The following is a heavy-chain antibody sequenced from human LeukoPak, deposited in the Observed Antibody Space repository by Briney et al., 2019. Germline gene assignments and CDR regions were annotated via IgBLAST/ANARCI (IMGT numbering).Heavy chain of an antibody. CDR1: GGSISSYY. CDR3: ARLRGYCSTNSCYAGASMADYFDY. CDR2: IYYSGNT. Sequence: SKTLSLTCTVSGGSISSYYWGWIRQSPGKGLERFGSIYYSGNTYYNPPLKSRVTISVDTSKNQFSLRLSSVTAADTAVYYCARLRGYCSTNSCYAGASMADYFDYWGQGTLVTVSS. J-gene: IGHJ4*02. V-gene: IGHV4-39*01. D-gene: IGHD2-2*01.